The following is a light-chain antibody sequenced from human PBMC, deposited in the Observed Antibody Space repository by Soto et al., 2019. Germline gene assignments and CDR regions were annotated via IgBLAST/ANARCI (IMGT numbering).Light chain of an antibody. CDR2: GAS. V-gene: IGKV3-20*01. CDR1: QSVGSGY. J-gene: IGKJ1*01. Sequence: IVLTQSPGTLSLSPGERATLSCRASQSVGSGYLAWYQQKPGQAPRLLIYGASIRATGIPDRFTGSGSGTHFTLTISSLQPDDFATYYCQHYNSYSEAFGQGTKVELK. CDR3: QHYNSYSEA.